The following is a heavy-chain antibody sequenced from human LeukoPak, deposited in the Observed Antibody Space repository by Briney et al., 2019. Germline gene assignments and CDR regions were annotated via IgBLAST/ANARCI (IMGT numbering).Heavy chain of an antibody. CDR1: GGSTSSITW. Sequence: SETLSLTCAVSGGSTSSITWWGLVRQSPGNGLEWIGEIYHSGSTNYNPSLKSRVTISVDKSKNQFSLKLSSVTAADTAVYYCARVIAVAGYGMDVWGQGTTVTVSS. CDR2: IYHSGST. CDR3: ARVIAVAGYGMDV. V-gene: IGHV4-4*02. J-gene: IGHJ6*02. D-gene: IGHD6-19*01.